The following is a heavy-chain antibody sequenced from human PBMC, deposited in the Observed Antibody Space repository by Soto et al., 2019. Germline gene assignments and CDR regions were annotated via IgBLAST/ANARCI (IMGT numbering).Heavy chain of an antibody. CDR3: ALDFWSGYAPFDY. J-gene: IGHJ4*02. V-gene: IGHV1-8*01. CDR1: GYTFTRYD. Sequence: QVQLVQSGAEVKKPGASVKVSCKASGYTFTRYDINWGRQATGQGLEWMGWMNPNSGNTGYAQKFQGRVTMTRNTSISTAYMELSSLRSEDTAVYYCALDFWSGYAPFDYWGQGTLVTVSS. D-gene: IGHD3-3*01. CDR2: MNPNSGNT.